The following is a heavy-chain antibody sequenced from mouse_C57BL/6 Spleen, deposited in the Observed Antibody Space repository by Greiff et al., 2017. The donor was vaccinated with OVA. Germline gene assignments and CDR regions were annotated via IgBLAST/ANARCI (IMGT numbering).Heavy chain of an antibody. D-gene: IGHD1-1*01. J-gene: IGHJ2*01. Sequence: QVQLQQPGAELVMPGASVKLSCKASGYTFTSYWMHWVKQRPGQGLEWIGEIDPSDSYTNYNQKFKGKSTLTVDKSSSTAYMQLSSLTSEDSAVYYCARWDYGSSDNYFDYWGQGTTLTVSS. V-gene: IGHV1-69*01. CDR3: ARWDYGSSDNYFDY. CDR2: IDPSDSYT. CDR1: GYTFTSYW.